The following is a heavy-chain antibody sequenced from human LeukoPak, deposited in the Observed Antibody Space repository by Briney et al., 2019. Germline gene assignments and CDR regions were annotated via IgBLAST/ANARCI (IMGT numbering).Heavy chain of an antibody. J-gene: IGHJ3*02. Sequence: GGSLRLSCAASGFTFSNYGMHWVRQAPGKGLEWVSAMSCSGGSTYYADSVKGRFTISRDNSKNTLYLQMNSLRAEDTAVYYCAKDLSLVRGVIRGFDIWGQGTMVTVSS. CDR3: AKDLSLVRGVIRGFDI. CDR2: MSCSGGST. D-gene: IGHD3-10*01. CDR1: GFTFSNYG. V-gene: IGHV3-23*01.